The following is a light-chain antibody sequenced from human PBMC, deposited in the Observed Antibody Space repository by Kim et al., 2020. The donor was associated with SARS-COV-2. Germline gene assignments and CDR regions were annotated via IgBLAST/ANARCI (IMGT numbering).Light chain of an antibody. V-gene: IGKV1-33*01. CDR2: HAS. CDR1: QGIGTY. J-gene: IGKJ4*01. Sequence: DSAGDTITIPGQASQGIGTYVNWYRLEPGKAPRLLIYHASNLEAGVPPRFTGSGSETHFTFTISSLQPEDTATYFCQQYDTLPLTFGGGTKVDIK. CDR3: QQYDTLPLT.